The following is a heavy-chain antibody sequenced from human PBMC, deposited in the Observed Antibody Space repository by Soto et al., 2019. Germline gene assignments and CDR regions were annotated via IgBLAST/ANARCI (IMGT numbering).Heavy chain of an antibody. V-gene: IGHV3-66*01. Sequence: PGGSLRLSCAASGFTVSSNYMSWVRQAPGKGLEWVSVIYSGGSTYYADSVKGRFTISRDNSKNTLYLQMNSLRAEDTAVYYCARVPPPITIVRGAARPSWGKGPLVPVS. CDR1: GFTVSSNY. D-gene: IGHD3-10*01. CDR3: ARVPPPITIVRGAARPS. CDR2: IYSGGST. J-gene: IGHJ5*02.